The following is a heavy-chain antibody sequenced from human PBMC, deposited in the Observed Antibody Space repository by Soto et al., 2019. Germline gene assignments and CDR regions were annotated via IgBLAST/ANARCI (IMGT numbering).Heavy chain of an antibody. J-gene: IGHJ4*02. CDR2: IYYSGST. CDR1: GGSISSYY. D-gene: IGHD3-22*01. CDR3: ARHDDSSGYYTYYFDY. Sequence: SETLSLTCTVSGGSISSYYWSWIRQPPGKGLEWIGYIYYSGSTNYNPSLKSRVTISVDTSKNQFSLKLSSVTAADTAVYYCARHDDSSGYYTYYFDYWGQGTLVTVSS. V-gene: IGHV4-59*08.